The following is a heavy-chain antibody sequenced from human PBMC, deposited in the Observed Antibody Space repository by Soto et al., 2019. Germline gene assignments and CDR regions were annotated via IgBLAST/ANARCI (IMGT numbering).Heavy chain of an antibody. CDR3: ARDRDSSSYFNWFDP. D-gene: IGHD6-13*01. J-gene: IGHJ5*02. CDR2: IYHSGSF. CDR1: GGSVSSGVYS. V-gene: IGHV4-30-2*01. Sequence: PSETLSLTCGVSGGSVSSGVYSWSWIRQPPGKGLEWIGYIYHSGSFLYNPSLKSRVTISLDRSENQISLKLRSVTAADTAVYYCARDRDSSSYFNWFDPWGQGTLVTVSS.